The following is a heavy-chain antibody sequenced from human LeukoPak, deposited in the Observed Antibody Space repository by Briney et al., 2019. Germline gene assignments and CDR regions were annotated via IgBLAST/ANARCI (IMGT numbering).Heavy chain of an antibody. CDR2: IRYDGSNK. Sequence: PGGSLRLPCAASGFIFSGYDMHWVRQAPGKGLEWVTFIRYDGSNKDYADSVKGRFIISRDNSKNTLYLQMNSLRAEDTAVYYCAKGGYSYDSSGHNYPDSWGQGTLVIVSS. J-gene: IGHJ4*02. CDR1: GFIFSGYD. D-gene: IGHD3-22*01. CDR3: AKGGYSYDSSGHNYPDS. V-gene: IGHV3-30*02.